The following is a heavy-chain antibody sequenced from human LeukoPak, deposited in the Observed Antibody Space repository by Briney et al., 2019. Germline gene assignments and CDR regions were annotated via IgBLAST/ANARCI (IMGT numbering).Heavy chain of an antibody. CDR3: AKGYDRLEY. CDR1: GFTFSSYG. V-gene: IGHV3-30*18. D-gene: IGHD3-3*01. J-gene: IGHJ4*02. Sequence: GGSLRLSCAASGFTFSSYGMHWVRQAPGKGLEWVAVISYDGSKKYYADSVMGRFTISRDYSKNTLYLRMNSLRVDDTAVYYCAKGYDRLEYWGQGTLATVSS. CDR2: ISYDGSKK.